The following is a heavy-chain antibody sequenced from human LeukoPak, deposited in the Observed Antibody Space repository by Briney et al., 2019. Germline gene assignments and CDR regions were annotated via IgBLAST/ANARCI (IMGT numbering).Heavy chain of an antibody. CDR2: IRWGGGST. J-gene: IGHJ4*02. V-gene: IGHV3-43D*04. D-gene: IGHD3-22*01. CDR3: ALNSTGYYYDY. Sequence: GGFLRLSCAASGFTFDDYAMHWVRQAPGKGLEWVSLIRWGGGSTYYADSVKGRFIISRDNSKNSLYLQMNSLRPEDTALYYCALNSTGYYYDYWGQGTLVTVSS. CDR1: GFTFDDYA.